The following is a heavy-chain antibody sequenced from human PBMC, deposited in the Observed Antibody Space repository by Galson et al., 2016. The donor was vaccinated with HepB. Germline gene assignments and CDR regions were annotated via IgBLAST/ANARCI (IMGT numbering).Heavy chain of an antibody. V-gene: IGHV4-4*02. J-gene: IGHJ4*02. Sequence: SETLSLTCAVSGASVSSSYWWSWVRQSPRKGLERIGEIFPSGNTNYNPALESRLIISLDKSENQFSLKMTSVTAADTALYYCTRQDLWSIEFWGQGILVTVSS. D-gene: IGHD2-21*01. CDR1: GASVSSSYW. CDR2: IFPSGNT. CDR3: TRQDLWSIEF.